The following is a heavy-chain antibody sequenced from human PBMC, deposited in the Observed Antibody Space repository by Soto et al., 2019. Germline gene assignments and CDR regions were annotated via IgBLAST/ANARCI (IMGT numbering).Heavy chain of an antibody. CDR2: IWYDGSAK. CDR1: GFTFSNYG. CDR3: ARDHSGYYFDY. V-gene: IGHV3-33*01. D-gene: IGHD5-12*01. J-gene: IGHJ4*02. Sequence: QVQLVESGGGVVQPGRSLRLSCAASGFTFSNYGMHWVRQAPGKWLEWVAVIWYDGSAKYYADSVKGRFTISRDDSKNTLYLQMNSLRAEDTAVYYCARDHSGYYFDYWGQGTLVTVSS.